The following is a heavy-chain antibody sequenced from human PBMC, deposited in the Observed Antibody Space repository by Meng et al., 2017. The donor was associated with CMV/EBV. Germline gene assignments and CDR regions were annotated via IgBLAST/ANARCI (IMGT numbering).Heavy chain of an antibody. D-gene: IGHD1-7*01. Sequence: QVQLQESGPGLVKPSETLSLTCTVSGGSISSYYWSWIRQPAGKGLEWIGRIYTSGSTNYNPSLKSRVTMSVDTSKNQFSLKLSSVTAADTAVYYCAKSSEQNWNYGGWYFDLWGRGTLVTVSS. CDR1: GGSISSYY. CDR3: AKSSEQNWNYGGWYFDL. J-gene: IGHJ2*01. V-gene: IGHV4-4*07. CDR2: IYTSGST.